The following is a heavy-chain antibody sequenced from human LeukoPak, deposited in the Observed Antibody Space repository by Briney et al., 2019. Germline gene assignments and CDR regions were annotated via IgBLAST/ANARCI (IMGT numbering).Heavy chain of an antibody. D-gene: IGHD5-18*01. J-gene: IGHJ4*02. CDR1: GFAFSTYT. CDR2: ISSSGSTI. CDR3: VRDRQVTF. Sequence: PGGSLRLSCAASGFAFSTYTINCVRQAPGKGLEWVSSISSSGSTIYYADSVKGRFTMSRDNAKNSLYLQMNSLRDEDTALYYCVRDRQVTFWGQGTLVIVSS. V-gene: IGHV3-48*02.